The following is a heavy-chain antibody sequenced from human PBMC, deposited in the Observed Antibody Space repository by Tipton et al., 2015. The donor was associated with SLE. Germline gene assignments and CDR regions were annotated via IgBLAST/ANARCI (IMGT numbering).Heavy chain of an antibody. V-gene: IGHV4-61*05. Sequence: TLSLTCTVSGGSISSKNYYWSWIRQPPGKGLEWIGYIYYSGSTNYNPSLKSRVTISVDTSKNQFSLKLSSVTAADTAVYYCARAEGSWDAFDIWGQGTMVTVSS. CDR1: GGSISSKNYY. J-gene: IGHJ3*02. D-gene: IGHD2-15*01. CDR3: ARAEGSWDAFDI. CDR2: IYYSGST.